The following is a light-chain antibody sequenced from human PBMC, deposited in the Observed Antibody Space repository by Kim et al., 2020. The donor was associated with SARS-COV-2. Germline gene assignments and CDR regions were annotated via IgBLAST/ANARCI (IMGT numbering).Light chain of an antibody. CDR3: QTWDSNTWV. CDR1: KLGDKY. Sequence: SYELTQPPSVSVSPGQTATIICSGDKLGDKYASWYQQRPGQSPVLVIYHDSRRPSRVPARFSGSNSGNTTTLTISGTQAIDEGDYYCQTWDSNTWVFGGGTKLTVL. CDR2: HDS. V-gene: IGLV3-1*01. J-gene: IGLJ3*02.